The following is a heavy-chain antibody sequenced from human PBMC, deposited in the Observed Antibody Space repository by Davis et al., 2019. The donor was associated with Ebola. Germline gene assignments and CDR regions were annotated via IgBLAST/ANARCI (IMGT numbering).Heavy chain of an antibody. Sequence: GESLKISCAASGFTFSTYAMSWVRQAPGKGLEWVSMITASGGATYYADSVKGRFAISRDNSNNMLYLQMNRLRAEDTALYHCARVNAMTGYSRFDLWGQGTLVTVAS. D-gene: IGHD3-9*01. CDR2: ITASGGAT. J-gene: IGHJ5*02. CDR1: GFTFSTYA. CDR3: ARVNAMTGYSRFDL. V-gene: IGHV3-23*01.